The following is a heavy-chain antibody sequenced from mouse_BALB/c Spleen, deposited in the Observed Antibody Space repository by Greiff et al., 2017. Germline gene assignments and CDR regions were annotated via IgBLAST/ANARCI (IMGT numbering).Heavy chain of an antibody. CDR2: IWGDGST. V-gene: IGHV2-6-7*01. CDR1: GFSLTGYG. CDR3: ARDLGPYAMDY. Sequence: QVQLQQSGPGLVAPSRSLSITCTVSGFSLTGYGVNWVRQPPGKGLEWLGMIWGDGSTDYNSALKSRLSISKDNSKSQVFLKMNSLQTDDTARYYCARDLGPYAMDYWGQGTSVTVSS. J-gene: IGHJ4*01. D-gene: IGHD4-1*01.